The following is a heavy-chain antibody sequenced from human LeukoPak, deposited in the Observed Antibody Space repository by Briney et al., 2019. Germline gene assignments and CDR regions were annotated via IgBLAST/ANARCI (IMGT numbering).Heavy chain of an antibody. Sequence: PGGSLRLSCAASGFIVNSNYMNWVRQAPGKGLEWVSLIYSDGSTYYADSVKGRFIISRDNSKNSLGLQMNSLRAEDTAVYHCARGVTVRGGPFDVWGQGTMVIVSS. D-gene: IGHD3-22*01. CDR3: ARGVTVRGGPFDV. CDR1: GFIVNSNY. J-gene: IGHJ3*01. V-gene: IGHV3-53*01. CDR2: IYSDGST.